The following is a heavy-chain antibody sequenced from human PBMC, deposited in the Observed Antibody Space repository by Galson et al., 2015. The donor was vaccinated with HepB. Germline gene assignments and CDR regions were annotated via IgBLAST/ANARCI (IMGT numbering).Heavy chain of an antibody. CDR3: ARDRGSNDAFDI. CDR1: GSTFTGYY. Sequence: SVKVSCKASGSTFTGYYMHWVRQAPGQGLEWMGRINPNSGGTNYAQKFQGRVTMTRDTSISTAYMELSRLRSDDTAVYYCARDRGSNDAFDIWGQGTMVTVSS. J-gene: IGHJ3*02. CDR2: INPNSGGT. V-gene: IGHV1-2*06. D-gene: IGHD3-10*01.